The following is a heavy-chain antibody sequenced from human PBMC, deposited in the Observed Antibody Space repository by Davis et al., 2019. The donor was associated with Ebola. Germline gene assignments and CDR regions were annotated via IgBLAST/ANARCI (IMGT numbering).Heavy chain of an antibody. CDR1: GYTFTGYY. Sequence: AASVKVSCKASGYTFTGYYMHWVRQAPGQGLEWMGWISAYNGNTNYAQKLQGRVTMTTDTSTTTAYMELRSLRSDDTAAYYCARDFARARDYFYNGMDVWGQGTTVTVSS. J-gene: IGHJ6*02. CDR2: ISAYNGNT. V-gene: IGHV1-18*04. CDR3: ARDFARARDYFYNGMDV.